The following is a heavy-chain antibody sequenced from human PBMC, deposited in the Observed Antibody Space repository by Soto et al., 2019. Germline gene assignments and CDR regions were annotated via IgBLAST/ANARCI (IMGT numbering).Heavy chain of an antibody. J-gene: IGHJ4*02. CDR3: ARDLFGQQQLVWGY. CDR2: INYSGST. V-gene: IGHV4-31*03. D-gene: IGHD6-13*01. CDR1: GGSISSGGYY. Sequence: SETLSLTCTVSGGSISSGGYYWSWIRQHPGKGLEWIGYINYSGSTYYNPSLKSRVTISVDTSKNQFSLKLSSVTAADTAVYYCARDLFGQQQLVWGYWGQGTLVTVSS.